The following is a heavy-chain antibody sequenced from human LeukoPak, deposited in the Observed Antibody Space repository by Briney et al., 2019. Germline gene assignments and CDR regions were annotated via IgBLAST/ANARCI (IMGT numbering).Heavy chain of an antibody. D-gene: IGHD6-19*01. Sequence: PGGSLRLSCAASGFTFSSYDMHWVRQATGKGLEWVSAIGTAGDTYYPGSVKGRFTISRENAKNSLYLQMNSLRAGDTAVYYCARASSWGSSGWYDGFDYWGQGTLVTVSS. J-gene: IGHJ4*02. CDR1: GFTFSSYD. CDR2: IGTAGDT. V-gene: IGHV3-13*01. CDR3: ARASSWGSSGWYDGFDY.